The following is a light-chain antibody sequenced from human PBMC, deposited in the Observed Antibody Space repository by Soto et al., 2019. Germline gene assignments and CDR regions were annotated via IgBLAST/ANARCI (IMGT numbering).Light chain of an antibody. J-gene: IGLJ3*02. CDR1: SSNIGSGYD. CDR2: GNS. CDR3: QSYDSSLSGWV. V-gene: IGLV1-40*01. Sequence: QSVLTQPPSVSGAPGQRVTISFTGSSSNIGSGYDVHWYQQLPGTAPKLLIYGNSNRPSGVPDRFSGSKSGTSASLAITGLRAEDEADYYCQSYDSSLSGWVFGEGTKLTVL.